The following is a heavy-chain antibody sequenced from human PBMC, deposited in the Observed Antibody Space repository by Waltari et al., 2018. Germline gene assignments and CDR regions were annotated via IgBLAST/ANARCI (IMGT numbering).Heavy chain of an antibody. CDR3: ARSEGDYYFDY. Sequence: QLQLQESGSGLVQPSQTLSLTCAVSGGSISSGGYSWSWIRQPPGKGLEWIGYIYHSGSTYYNPSLKSRVTISVDRSKNQFSLKLSSVTAADTAVYYCARSEGDYYFDYWGQGTLVTVSS. CDR1: GGSISSGGYS. D-gene: IGHD2-21*02. V-gene: IGHV4-30-2*01. J-gene: IGHJ4*02. CDR2: IYHSGST.